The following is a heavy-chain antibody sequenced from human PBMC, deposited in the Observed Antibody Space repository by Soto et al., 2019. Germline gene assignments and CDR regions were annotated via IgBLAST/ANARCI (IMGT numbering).Heavy chain of an antibody. CDR3: ARETGYNFFDY. CDR1: GFTFSSYE. V-gene: IGHV3-48*03. CDR2: ISSSGSTI. Sequence: EVQLVESGGGLVQPGGSLRLSCAASGFTFSSYEMNWVRQAPGKGLEWVSYISSSGSTIYYADSVKGRFTISRDNAKNSLYLQMNSLRAEDTAVYYCARETGYNFFDYWGQGTLVTVS. J-gene: IGHJ4*02. D-gene: IGHD1-1*01.